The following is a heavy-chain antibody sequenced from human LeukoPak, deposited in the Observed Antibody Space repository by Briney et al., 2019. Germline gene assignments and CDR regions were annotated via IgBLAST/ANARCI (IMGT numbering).Heavy chain of an antibody. Sequence: PSETLSLTCAVYGGSSSGYYWGWIRQPPGKGLEWIGEINHSGSTNYNPSLKSRVTISVDTSKNQFSLKLSSVTAADTAVYYCARGRYSSSTSCYFFKAVGYFQHWGQGTLVTVS. D-gene: IGHD2-2*01. J-gene: IGHJ1*01. CDR2: INHSGST. CDR1: GGSSSGYY. CDR3: ARGRYSSSTSCYFFKAVGYFQH. V-gene: IGHV4-34*01.